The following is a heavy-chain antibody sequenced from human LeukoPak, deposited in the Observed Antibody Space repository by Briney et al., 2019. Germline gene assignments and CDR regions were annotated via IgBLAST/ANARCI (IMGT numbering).Heavy chain of an antibody. Sequence: SETLSLTCTVPGGSMSRYYWSWIRQPPGKGLEWIGYIYYSGSTKYSPSLKSRVTISVDTSKNQFSLKLSSVTAADTAVYYCARGARAGYNLEPFDYWGQGTLVTVSS. J-gene: IGHJ4*02. V-gene: IGHV4-59*08. D-gene: IGHD5-24*01. CDR2: IYYSGST. CDR3: ARGARAGYNLEPFDY. CDR1: GGSMSRYY.